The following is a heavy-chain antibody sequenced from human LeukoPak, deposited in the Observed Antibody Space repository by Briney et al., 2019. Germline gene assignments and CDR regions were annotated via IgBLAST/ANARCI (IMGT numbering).Heavy chain of an antibody. CDR2: IYYSGST. Sequence: SETLSLTCTVSGGSISSYYWSWIRQPPGKGLEWIGYIYYSGSTNYNPSLKSRVTISVDTSKNQFSLKLSSVTAADTAVYYCARHGSRAGYQLYYYGMDVWGQGTTVTVSS. CDR3: ARHGSRAGYQLYYYGMDV. D-gene: IGHD3-9*01. CDR1: GGSISSYY. V-gene: IGHV4-59*08. J-gene: IGHJ6*02.